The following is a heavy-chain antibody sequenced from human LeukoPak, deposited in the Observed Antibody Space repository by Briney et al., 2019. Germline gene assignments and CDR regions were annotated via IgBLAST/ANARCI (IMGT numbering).Heavy chain of an antibody. J-gene: IGHJ4*01. CDR3: ARVATAGSYYFDS. Sequence: SESLSLTCTVSGGSISSSTYYWGWIRQPPGKGPECIGNIYNSGATYYNPSLKSRVTISVHTSKNQISLKLNSVTAADTAVYYCARVATAGSYYFDSWGHGTLVTVSS. CDR1: GGSISSSTYY. D-gene: IGHD6-13*01. CDR2: IYNSGAT. V-gene: IGHV4-39*07.